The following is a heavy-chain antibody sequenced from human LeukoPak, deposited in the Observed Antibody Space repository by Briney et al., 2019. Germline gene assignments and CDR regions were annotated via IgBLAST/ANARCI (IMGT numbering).Heavy chain of an antibody. D-gene: IGHD3-3*01. CDR3: ARGIRFTRAIDY. J-gene: IGHJ4*02. Sequence: PSETLSLTCAVYGGSFSGYYWSWIRQPPGKGLEWIGEINHSGSTNYNPSLKSRVTISVDTSKNQYSLKLSSVTAADTAVYYCARGIRFTRAIDYWGQGTLVTVSS. CDR2: INHSGST. CDR1: GGSFSGYY. V-gene: IGHV4-34*01.